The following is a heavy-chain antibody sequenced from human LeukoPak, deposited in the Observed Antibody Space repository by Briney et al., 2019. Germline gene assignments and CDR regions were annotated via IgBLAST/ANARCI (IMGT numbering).Heavy chain of an antibody. Sequence: SETLSLTCTVSGGSISSHYWSWIRQSPGKGLEWIGQIYHSGTTNYNPSLKSRVTISVDTSKNQFSLKLTSVTAADTAVYYCARAYDDDYYYYMDVWGKGTTVTVSS. J-gene: IGHJ6*03. CDR3: ARAYDDDYYYYMDV. V-gene: IGHV4-59*11. CDR2: IYHSGTT. D-gene: IGHD3-3*01. CDR1: GGSISSHY.